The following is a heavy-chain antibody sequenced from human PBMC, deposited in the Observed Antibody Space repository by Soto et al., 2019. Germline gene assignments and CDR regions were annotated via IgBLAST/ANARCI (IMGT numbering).Heavy chain of an antibody. D-gene: IGHD3-3*01. J-gene: IGHJ4*02. V-gene: IGHV3-23*01. Sequence: GGSLRLSCAASGFTFSSYAMSWVRQAPGRGLEWASSISGSRGGTYYADSVKGRFTISRDNSKNTVYLQMNSLRAEDTAVYYCAKKRQEWSDSLTDEWGQGTLVTGSS. CDR3: AKKRQEWSDSLTDE. CDR1: GFTFSSYA. CDR2: ISGSRGGT.